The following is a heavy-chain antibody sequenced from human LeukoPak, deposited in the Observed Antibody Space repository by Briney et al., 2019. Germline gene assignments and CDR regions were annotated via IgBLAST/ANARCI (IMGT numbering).Heavy chain of an antibody. J-gene: IGHJ6*02. Sequence: ASVKVSCKASGYTFTSYGISWVRQAPGQGLEWMGWISGYNGNTNYAQKLQGRVTMTTDTSTSTAYMELRSLRSDDTAVYYCARAWHIVALVGVTPRNYYYHGMDVWGQGTTVTVSS. CDR2: ISGYNGNT. D-gene: IGHD2-15*01. CDR1: GYTFTSYG. CDR3: ARAWHIVALVGVTPRNYYYHGMDV. V-gene: IGHV1-18*01.